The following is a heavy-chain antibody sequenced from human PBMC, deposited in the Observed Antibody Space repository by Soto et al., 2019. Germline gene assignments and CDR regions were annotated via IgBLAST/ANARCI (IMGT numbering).Heavy chain of an antibody. J-gene: IGHJ4*02. Sequence: GGSLRLSCVASGFTFSSYSMNWVRQAPGKGLEWVSSISSSSSYIYYADSVKGRFTISRDNAKNSLYLQMNSLRAEDTDVYYCARDNLPLPENWGSVDYWGQGTLVTVSS. CDR3: ARDNLPLPENWGSVDY. D-gene: IGHD7-27*01. CDR2: ISSSSSYI. CDR1: GFTFSSYS. V-gene: IGHV3-21*01.